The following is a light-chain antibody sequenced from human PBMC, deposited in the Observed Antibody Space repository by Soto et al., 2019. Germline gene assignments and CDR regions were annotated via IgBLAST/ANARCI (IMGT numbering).Light chain of an antibody. J-gene: IGKJ4*01. Sequence: EIVLTQSPGTLSLSPGERATLSCRASQSIGNNYLAWYQQKPGQSPRLLIYGASIRATGIPDRFSGSGSGTDFTLTITRLERDDFAVYYCEQYGGSRLVTFGGGTKVEIK. V-gene: IGKV3-20*01. CDR1: QSIGNNY. CDR3: EQYGGSRLVT. CDR2: GAS.